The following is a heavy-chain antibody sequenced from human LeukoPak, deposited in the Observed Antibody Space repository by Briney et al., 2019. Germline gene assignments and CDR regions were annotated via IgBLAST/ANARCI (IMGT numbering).Heavy chain of an antibody. CDR3: ATYRQVLLPFES. D-gene: IGHD2-8*02. Sequence: GVSLRLSCAASGFTFSTFAMIWVRQPPGKGLEWVSSIFPSGGEIHYADSVRGRFTISRDNSKSTLSLQMNSLRAEDTAIYYCATYRQVLLPFESWGQGTLVTVSS. V-gene: IGHV3-23*01. CDR2: IFPSGGEI. CDR1: GFTFSTFA. J-gene: IGHJ4*02.